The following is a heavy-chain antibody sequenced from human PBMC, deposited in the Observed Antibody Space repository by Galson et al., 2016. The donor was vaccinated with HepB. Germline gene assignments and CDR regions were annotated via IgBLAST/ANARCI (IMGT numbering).Heavy chain of an antibody. CDR2: ISADNANT. CDR3: ARGGFLGVNGMGI. V-gene: IGHV1-18*01. D-gene: IGHD3-10*01. Sequence: SVKVSCKASGYTFTRSSFTWVRQAPGQGLEWMGWISADNANTNYAQKFRDRVTMTTDTSTNTASMELRSLISDDTAVYYCARGGFLGVNGMGIWGQGTTVIVSS. CDR1: GYTFTRSS. J-gene: IGHJ6*02.